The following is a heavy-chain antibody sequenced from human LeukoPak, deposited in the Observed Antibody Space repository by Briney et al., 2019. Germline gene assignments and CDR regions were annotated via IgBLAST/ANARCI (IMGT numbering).Heavy chain of an antibody. J-gene: IGHJ4*02. CDR2: INAGNGNT. CDR1: GYTFTSYA. Sequence: ASVKVSCKASGYTFTSYAMHWVRQAPGQRLEWMGWINAGNGNTKYSQKFQGRVTITRDTSASTAYMGLSSLRSEDTAVYYCASHEITMVRGDPFDYWGQGTLVTVSS. D-gene: IGHD3-10*01. V-gene: IGHV1-3*01. CDR3: ASHEITMVRGDPFDY.